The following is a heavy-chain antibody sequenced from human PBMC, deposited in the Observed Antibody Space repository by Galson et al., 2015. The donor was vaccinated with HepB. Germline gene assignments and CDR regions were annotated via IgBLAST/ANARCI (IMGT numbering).Heavy chain of an antibody. Sequence: SLRLSCAASGFTFSSYGMHWVRQAPGKGLEWVSYISSQSWTIYHADSVKGRFTISRDNAKNSLDLQMSSLRAEDTAVYYCVIGSGQTGKHYWYLDLWGRGTLVTVTS. D-gene: IGHD1-14*01. J-gene: IGHJ2*01. CDR2: ISSQSWTI. V-gene: IGHV3-48*01. CDR1: GFTFSSYG. CDR3: VIGSGQTGKHYWYLDL.